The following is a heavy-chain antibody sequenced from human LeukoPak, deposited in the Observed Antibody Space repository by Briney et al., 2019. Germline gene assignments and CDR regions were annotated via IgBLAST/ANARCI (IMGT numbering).Heavy chain of an antibody. CDR2: IYYSGST. J-gene: IGHJ4*02. CDR3: ARGRRRITMME. V-gene: IGHV4-30-4*01. Sequence: SETLSLTCTVSGGSISSGDYYWSWIRQPPGKGLEWIGYIYYSGSTYYNPSLKSRVTISVDTSKNQFSLKLSSATAADTAVYYCARGRRRITMMEWGQGTLVTVSS. CDR1: GGSISSGDYY. D-gene: IGHD3-22*01.